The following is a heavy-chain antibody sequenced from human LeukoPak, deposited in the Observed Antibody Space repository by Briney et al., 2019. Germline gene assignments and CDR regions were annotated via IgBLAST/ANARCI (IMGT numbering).Heavy chain of an antibody. V-gene: IGHV4-30-2*01. CDR3: ARAGVRGVIGYYYYGMDV. J-gene: IGHJ6*02. CDR2: IYHSGST. Sequence: SETLSLTCAVSGGSISSGGYSWSWIRQPPGKGLEWIGYIYHSGSTYYNPSLKSRVTISVDRSKNQFSLKLSSVTAADTAVYYCARAGVRGVIGYYYYGMDVWGQGTTVTVSS. D-gene: IGHD3-10*01. CDR1: GGSISSGGYS.